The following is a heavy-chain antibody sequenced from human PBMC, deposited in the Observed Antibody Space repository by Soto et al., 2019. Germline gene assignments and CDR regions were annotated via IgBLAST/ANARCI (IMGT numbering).Heavy chain of an antibody. CDR1: GFTFSSYA. J-gene: IGHJ4*02. Sequence: PGGSLRLSCAAXGFTFSSYAMHWVRQAPGKGLEWVAVISYDGSNKYYADSVKGRFTISRDNAKNTLYLQMNSLTAEDTAMYYCARDQSVSGPTTFHYWGQGALVTVSS. CDR3: ARDQSVSGPTTFHY. CDR2: ISYDGSNK. V-gene: IGHV3-30-3*01. D-gene: IGHD6-19*01.